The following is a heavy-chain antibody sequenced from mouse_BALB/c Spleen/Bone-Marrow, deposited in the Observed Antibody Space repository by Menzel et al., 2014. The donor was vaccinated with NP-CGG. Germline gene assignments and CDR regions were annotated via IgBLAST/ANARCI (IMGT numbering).Heavy chain of an antibody. CDR3: ARAYYGNYPYAMDY. Sequence: SGAELVKPGASVKLSRTASGFNIKDTYMHWVKQRPEQGLEWIGRIDPANGNTKYDPKFQGKATITADTSSNTAYLQLSSLTSEDTAVYFCARAYYGNYPYAMDYWGQGTSVTVSS. CDR2: IDPANGNT. D-gene: IGHD2-10*01. V-gene: IGHV14-3*02. J-gene: IGHJ4*01. CDR1: GFNIKDTY.